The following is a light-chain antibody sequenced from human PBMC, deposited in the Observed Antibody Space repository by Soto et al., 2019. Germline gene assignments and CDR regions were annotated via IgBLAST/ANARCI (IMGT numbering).Light chain of an antibody. Sequence: QSVLTQPPSASGSPGQSVTISCTGTNSDVGGYNYVPWYQQYPGKAPRLIIYEVSERPSGVPDRFSGSKSGNTASLTVSGLQTADEADYYCSSYAGSNWYVFGTGTKVTVL. J-gene: IGLJ1*01. CDR2: EVS. CDR3: SSYAGSNWYV. V-gene: IGLV2-8*01. CDR1: NSDVGGYNY.